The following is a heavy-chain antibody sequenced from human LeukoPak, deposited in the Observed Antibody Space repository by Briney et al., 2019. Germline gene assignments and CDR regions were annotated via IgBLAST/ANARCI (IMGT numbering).Heavy chain of an antibody. CDR2: INPSGGST. V-gene: IGHV1-46*03. CDR1: GYTFTSYC. CDR3: ARVSSSQDFDY. Sequence: ASVKVSCKASGYTFTSYCMHWVRQAPGQGLEWMGIINPSGGSTSYAQKFQGRVTMTRDTSTGTVYMELSSLRSEDTAVYYCARVSSSQDFDYWGQGTLVTVSS. D-gene: IGHD6-6*01. J-gene: IGHJ4*02.